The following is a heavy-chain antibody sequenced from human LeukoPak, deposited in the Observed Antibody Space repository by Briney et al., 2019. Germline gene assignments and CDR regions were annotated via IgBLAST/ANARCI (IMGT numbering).Heavy chain of an antibody. V-gene: IGHV1-24*01. CDR3: AAAPSYCSSTSCYENWFDP. CDR1: GYTLTELS. CDR2: FDPEDGET. Sequence: ASVKVSCKVSGYTLTELSMHWVRQAPGKGLEWMGGFDPEDGETIYAQKFQGRVTMTEDTSTDTAYMELSSLRSEDTAVYYCAAAPSYCSSTSCYENWFDPWGQGTLVTVSS. D-gene: IGHD2-2*01. J-gene: IGHJ5*02.